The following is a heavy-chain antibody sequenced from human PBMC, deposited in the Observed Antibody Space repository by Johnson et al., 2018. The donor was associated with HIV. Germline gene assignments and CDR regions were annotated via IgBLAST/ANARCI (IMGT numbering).Heavy chain of an antibody. J-gene: IGHJ3*02. D-gene: IGHD3-10*01. Sequence: QVQLVESGGGLVKPGGSLRLSCAASGFTFSDYYMSWIRQAPGKGLEWVSYLSSSGSTIYYADSVKGRFTISRDNAKNSLYLQMNSLRAEDTAVYDCARSWAYYYALTDAFDIWGQGTMVTVSS. CDR2: LSSSGSTI. V-gene: IGHV3-11*04. CDR1: GFTFSDYY. CDR3: ARSWAYYYALTDAFDI.